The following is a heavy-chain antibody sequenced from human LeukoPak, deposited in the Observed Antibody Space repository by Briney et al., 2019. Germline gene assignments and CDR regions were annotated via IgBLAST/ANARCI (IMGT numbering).Heavy chain of an antibody. CDR1: GYTFTDYA. CDR3: ARFSGGYFYYYMDV. D-gene: IGHD2-15*01. V-gene: IGHV1-69*13. J-gene: IGHJ6*03. CDR2: IIPTFGTT. Sequence: SVKVSCKASGYTFTDYAINWVRQAPGQGLEWMGGIIPTFGTTNYVQKFQGRVTITADESTSTAYMELSSLRSEDTAVYYCARFSGGYFYYYMDVWGTGTTVTVSS.